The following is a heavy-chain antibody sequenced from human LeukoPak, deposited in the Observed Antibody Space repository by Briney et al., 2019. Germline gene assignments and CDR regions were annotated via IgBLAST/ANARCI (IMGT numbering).Heavy chain of an antibody. CDR2: IYYSGST. Sequence: PSETLSLTCTVSGGSISSGDYYWSWIRQPPGKGLEWIGYIYYSGSTYYNPSLKSRVTISVDTSKNQFSLKLSSVTAADTAVYYCARALRGSQRLYYFDYWGQGTLVTVSS. J-gene: IGHJ4*02. CDR1: GGSISSGDYY. CDR3: ARALRGSQRLYYFDY. D-gene: IGHD3-16*01. V-gene: IGHV4-30-4*08.